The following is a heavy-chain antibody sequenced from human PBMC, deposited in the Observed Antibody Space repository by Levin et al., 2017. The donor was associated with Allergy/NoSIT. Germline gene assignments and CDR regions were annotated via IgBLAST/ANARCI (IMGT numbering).Heavy chain of an antibody. D-gene: IGHD3-16*02. CDR1: GYTLTELS. CDR2: FDPEDGET. CDR3: ATAMSSRLMGYYFDY. V-gene: IGHV1-24*01. Sequence: GESLKISCKVSGYTLTELSMHWVRQAPGKGLEWMGGFDPEDGETIYAQKFQGRVTMTEDTSTDTAYMELSSLRSEDTAVYYCATAMSSRLMGYYFDYWGQGTLVTVSS. J-gene: IGHJ4*02.